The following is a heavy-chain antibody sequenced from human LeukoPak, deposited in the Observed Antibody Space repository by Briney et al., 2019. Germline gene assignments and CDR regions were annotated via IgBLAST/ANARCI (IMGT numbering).Heavy chain of an antibody. J-gene: IGHJ4*02. Sequence: PGGSLRLSCAASGFTFSSYSMNWVRQAPGKGLEWVSYISSSSSTIYYADSAKGRFTISRDNAKNSLYLQMNSLRAEDTAVYYCARDRNSGSYWGYFDYWGQGTLVTVSS. V-gene: IGHV3-48*01. CDR1: GFTFSSYS. D-gene: IGHD1-26*01. CDR2: ISSSSSTI. CDR3: ARDRNSGSYWGYFDY.